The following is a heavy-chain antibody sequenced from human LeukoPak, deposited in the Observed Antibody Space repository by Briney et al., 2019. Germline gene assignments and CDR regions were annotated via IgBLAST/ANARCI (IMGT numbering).Heavy chain of an antibody. CDR2: ISSSGSTI. Sequence: PGGSLRLSCAASGFTSSSYEMNWVRQAPGKGLEWVSYISSSGSTIYYADSVKGRFTISRDNAKNSLYLQMNSLRAEDTAVYYCARQKPGSSGWYAPYYYYGMDVWGKGTTVTVSS. CDR3: ARQKPGSSGWYAPYYYYGMDV. CDR1: GFTSSSYE. J-gene: IGHJ6*04. D-gene: IGHD6-19*01. V-gene: IGHV3-48*03.